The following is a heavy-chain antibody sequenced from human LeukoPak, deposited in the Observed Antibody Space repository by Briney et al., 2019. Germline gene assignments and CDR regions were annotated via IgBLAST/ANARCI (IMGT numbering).Heavy chain of an antibody. Sequence: AASVKVSCKASGGTFSSYAISWVRQAPGQGLEWMGGIIPIFGTANYAQEFQGRVTITTDESTSTAYMELSSLRSEDTAVYYCARGSSSAEYFQHWGQGTLVTVSS. J-gene: IGHJ1*01. CDR1: GGTFSSYA. D-gene: IGHD6-6*01. CDR3: ARGSSSAEYFQH. CDR2: IIPIFGTA. V-gene: IGHV1-69*05.